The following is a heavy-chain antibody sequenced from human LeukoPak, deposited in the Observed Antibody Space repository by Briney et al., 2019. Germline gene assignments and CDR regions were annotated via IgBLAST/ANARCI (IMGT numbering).Heavy chain of an antibody. D-gene: IGHD4-17*01. J-gene: IGHJ4*01. CDR3: ARERLRHDYGGYPYFDY. V-gene: IGHV1-69*05. Sequence: SVKVSCKASGGTFSSYAISWVRQAPGQGLEWMGGIIPIFGTANYAQKFQGRVTITTDESTSTAYMELSSLRSEDTAVYYCARERLRHDYGGYPYFDYWGQGTLVTVSS. CDR1: GGTFSSYA. CDR2: IIPIFGTA.